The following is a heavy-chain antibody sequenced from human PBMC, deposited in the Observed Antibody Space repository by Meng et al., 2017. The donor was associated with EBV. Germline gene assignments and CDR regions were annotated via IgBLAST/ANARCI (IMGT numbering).Heavy chain of an antibody. CDR3: AGSYGGVLNY. CDR2: INHSGST. J-gene: IGHJ4*02. V-gene: IGHV4-34*01. Sequence: QVRLRQWGAGLLKPSESLAPTCAVYVGSFSGYYWSWIRQPPGKGLEWIGEINHSGSTNYNPSLKSRVTISVDTSKNQFSLKLSSVTAADTAVYYCAGSYGGVLNYWGQGTLVTVSS. D-gene: IGHD4-23*01. CDR1: VGSFSGYY.